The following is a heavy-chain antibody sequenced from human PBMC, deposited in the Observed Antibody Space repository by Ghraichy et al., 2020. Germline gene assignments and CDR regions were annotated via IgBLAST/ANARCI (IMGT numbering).Heavy chain of an antibody. Sequence: SQTLSLTCAISGDSVSSNSAAWNWIRQSPSRGLEWLGRTYYRSKWYNDYSVSVKSRITINPDTSKNQFSLQLNSVTPEDTAVYYCVRDRSLPPRYRPYYYGMDVWGQGTTVTVSS. D-gene: IGHD5-12*01. V-gene: IGHV6-1*01. CDR1: GDSVSSNSAA. CDR2: TYYRSKWYN. CDR3: VRDRSLPPRYRPYYYGMDV. J-gene: IGHJ6*02.